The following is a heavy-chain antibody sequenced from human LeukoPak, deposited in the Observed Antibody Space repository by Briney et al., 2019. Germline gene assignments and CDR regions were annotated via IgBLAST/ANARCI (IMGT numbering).Heavy chain of an antibody. D-gene: IGHD6-19*01. CDR2: IYYSGST. Sequence: PSETLSLTCTVSGGSISSYYWSWIRQPPGKGLEWIGYIYYSGSTYYNPSLKSRVTISVDTSKNQFSLKLSSVTAADTAVYYCARGYSSGWYYFDYWGQGTLVTVSS. CDR1: GGSISSYY. J-gene: IGHJ4*02. CDR3: ARGYSSGWYYFDY. V-gene: IGHV4-59*01.